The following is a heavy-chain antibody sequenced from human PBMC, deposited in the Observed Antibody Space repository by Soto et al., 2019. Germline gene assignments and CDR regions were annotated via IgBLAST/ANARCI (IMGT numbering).Heavy chain of an antibody. V-gene: IGHV1-3*04. J-gene: IGHJ1*01. CDR2: INTDNGNT. CDR3: ARPNYYDSSGLEYFQN. Sequence: QVQLVQSGAEVKKPGASVKVSCEASGYSFTTYAVHWVRQAPGQRLEWMGWINTDNGNTRYSQKFQGRATIIRETSASTVYMELSSLTSEDTAVYYCARPNYYDSSGLEYFQNWGQGTLVTVS. D-gene: IGHD3-22*01. CDR1: GYSFTTYA.